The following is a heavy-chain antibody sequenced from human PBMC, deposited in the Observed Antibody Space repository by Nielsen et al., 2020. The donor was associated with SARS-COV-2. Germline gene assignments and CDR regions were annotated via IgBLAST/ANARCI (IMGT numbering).Heavy chain of an antibody. D-gene: IGHD4-17*01. CDR1: GFTFSSYA. CDR3: AREAYGDYFDY. V-gene: IGHV3-30*04. J-gene: IGHJ4*02. CDR2: ISYDGSDK. Sequence: GGSLRLSCAASGFTFSSYAMHWVRQAPGKGLEWVAVISYDGSDKYYADSVKGRFTISRDNSKNTLYLQMNSLRAEDTAVYYCAREAYGDYFDYWGQGTLVTVSS.